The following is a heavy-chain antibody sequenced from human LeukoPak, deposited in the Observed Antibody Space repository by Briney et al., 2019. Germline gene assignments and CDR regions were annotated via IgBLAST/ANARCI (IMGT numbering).Heavy chain of an antibody. CDR3: AREPHDFWSAASVPGSYYMDV. Sequence: PGGSLRLSCAASGFTFSSYEMNWVRQAPGKGLEWVSYISSSGSTIYYVDSVKGRFTMSRDNAKNSLFLQMNSLRAEDTAIYYCAREPHDFWSAASVPGSYYMDVWGKGTMVTVSS. D-gene: IGHD3-3*01. J-gene: IGHJ6*03. V-gene: IGHV3-48*03. CDR2: ISSSGSTI. CDR1: GFTFSSYE.